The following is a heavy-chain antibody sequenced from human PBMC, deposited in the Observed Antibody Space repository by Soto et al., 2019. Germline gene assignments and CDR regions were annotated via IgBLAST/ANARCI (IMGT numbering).Heavy chain of an antibody. J-gene: IGHJ3*02. CDR3: ARDLRYYYDSSGYYPTVAFDI. CDR2: IIPIFGTA. CDR1: GGTFSSYA. D-gene: IGHD3-22*01. V-gene: IGHV1-69*13. Sequence: ASVKVSCKASGGTFSSYAISWVRQAPGQGLEWMGGIIPIFGTANYAQKFQGRVTITADESTSTAYMELSSLRSEDTAVYYCARDLRYYYDSSGYYPTVAFDIWGQGTMVTVSS.